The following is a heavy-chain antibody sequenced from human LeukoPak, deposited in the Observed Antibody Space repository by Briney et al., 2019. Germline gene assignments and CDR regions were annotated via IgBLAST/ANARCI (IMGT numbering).Heavy chain of an antibody. V-gene: IGHV1-24*01. CDR1: GYTLTELS. CDR3: ATWAYYYGSGPRGYYFDY. Sequence: EASVKVSCKVSGYTLTELSMHWVRQAPGKGLEWMGGFDPEDGETIYAQKFQGRVTMTEDTSTDTAYMELSSPRSEDTAVYYCATWAYYYGSGPRGYYFDYWGQGTLVTVSS. J-gene: IGHJ4*02. D-gene: IGHD3-10*01. CDR2: FDPEDGET.